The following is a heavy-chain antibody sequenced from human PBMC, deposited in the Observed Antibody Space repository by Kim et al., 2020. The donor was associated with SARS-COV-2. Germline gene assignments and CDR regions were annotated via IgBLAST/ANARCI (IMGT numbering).Heavy chain of an antibody. CDR2: LNEDGSRT. J-gene: IGHJ1*01. CDR3: ATDWGGRDDD. D-gene: IGHD1-26*01. V-gene: IGHV3-74*01. CDR1: GFTFGSYW. Sequence: GGSLRLSCTASGFTFGSYWMHWVRQAPGKGLEWVSRLNEDGSRTDYVESVRGRFTISRDNIKDTLYLQMNSLRADDTAVYYCATDWGGRDDDWGEGMLVTVSS.